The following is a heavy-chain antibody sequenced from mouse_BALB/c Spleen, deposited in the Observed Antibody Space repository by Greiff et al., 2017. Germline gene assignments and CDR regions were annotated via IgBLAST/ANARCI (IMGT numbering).Heavy chain of an antibody. D-gene: IGHD2-4*01. J-gene: IGHJ3*01. CDR2: ISSGSSTI. CDR1: GFTFSSFG. Sequence: EVQLVESGGGLVQPGGSRKLSCAASGFTFSSFGMHWVRQAPEKGLEWVAYISSGSSTIYYADTVKGRFTISRDNPKNTLFLQMTSLRSEDTAMYYCARSGLEGFAYWGQGTLVTVSA. V-gene: IGHV5-17*02. CDR3: ARSGLEGFAY.